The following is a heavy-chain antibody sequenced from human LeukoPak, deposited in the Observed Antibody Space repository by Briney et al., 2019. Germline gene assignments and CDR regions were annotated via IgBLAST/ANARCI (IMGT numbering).Heavy chain of an antibody. CDR2: ISDSGDIT. V-gene: IGHV3-23*01. J-gene: IGHJ3*02. CDR3: AKDRRGGSYYAATLDI. Sequence: GGSLRLSCAASGFTFSSYAMSWVRQAPGKGLEWVSGISDSGDITYYADSVKGRFTISRDNSKNTLYVQMNSLRVEDTAVYYCAKDRRGGSYYAATLDIWGQGTMVTVST. D-gene: IGHD1-26*01. CDR1: GFTFSSYA.